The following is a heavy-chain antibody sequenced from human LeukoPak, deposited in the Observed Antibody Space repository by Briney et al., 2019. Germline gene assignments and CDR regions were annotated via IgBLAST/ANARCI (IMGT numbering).Heavy chain of an antibody. D-gene: IGHD3-22*01. CDR3: ARDKGYYPNWYFDL. Sequence: GGSLRLSCAASGFTFSDYYMSWIRQAPGKGLEWVSYISGSGSTIYYADSVKGRFTVSRDNAKNSLYLQMSSLRAEDTAVYHCARDKGYYPNWYFDLWGRGTLVTVSS. J-gene: IGHJ2*01. V-gene: IGHV3-11*01. CDR2: ISGSGSTI. CDR1: GFTFSDYY.